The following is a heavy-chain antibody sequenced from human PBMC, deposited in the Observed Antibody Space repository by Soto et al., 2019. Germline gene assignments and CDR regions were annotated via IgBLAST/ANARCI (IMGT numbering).Heavy chain of an antibody. D-gene: IGHD3-10*01. CDR2: INPNSGGT. CDR1: GYTFTGYY. V-gene: IGHV1-2*04. J-gene: IGHJ3*02. CDR3: ARAESPLADFDI. Sequence: ASVKVSCKASGYTFTGYYMHWVRQAPGQGLEWMGWINPNSGGTNYAQKFQGWVTMTRDTSISTAYMELSRLRSDDTAVYYCARAESPLADFDIWGHGTMVTVSS.